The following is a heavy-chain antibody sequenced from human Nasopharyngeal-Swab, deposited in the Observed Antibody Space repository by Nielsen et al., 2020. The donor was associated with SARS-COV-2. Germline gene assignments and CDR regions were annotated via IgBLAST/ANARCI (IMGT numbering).Heavy chain of an antibody. V-gene: IGHV3-23*01. CDR3: AKEVAVPGTPFDY. Sequence: GESLKISCAASGFTFSSYAMSWVRQIPGKGLEWVSSISGRASSTYYADSVKGRFTISRDNSKNTLFLQMNSLRAEDTAVYYCAKEVAVPGTPFDYWGQGTLVTVSS. CDR2: ISGRASST. D-gene: IGHD6-19*01. CDR1: GFTFSSYA. J-gene: IGHJ4*02.